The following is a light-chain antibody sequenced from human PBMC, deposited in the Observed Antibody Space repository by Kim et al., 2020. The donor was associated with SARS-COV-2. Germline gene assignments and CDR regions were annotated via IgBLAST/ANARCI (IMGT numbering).Light chain of an antibody. V-gene: IGLV3-1*01. CDR2: QNA. CDR3: HARDSSTPWV. CDR1: KLGDKY. J-gene: IGLJ3*02. Sequence: SYELTQPPSVSVSPGQTATITCSGDKLGDKYACWYQQKPGQSPVLVIYQNANPPSGLPEPFSASNSANTATLTISGTQAMDEADYYCHARDSSTPWVFGGGTQLTVL.